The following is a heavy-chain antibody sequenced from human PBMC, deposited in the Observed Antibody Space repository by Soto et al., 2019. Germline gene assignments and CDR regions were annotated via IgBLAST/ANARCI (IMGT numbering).Heavy chain of an antibody. CDR1: GLSFSTYG. CDR2: VSGGSGVT. J-gene: IGHJ5*02. CDR3: TRWNGYGDL. Sequence: GGSLRLSCVVSGLSFSTYGVTWVRQAPGKGLEWVCGVSGGSGVTHYTDSVKGRFTISGDDSKNTVYLQMHSLRGEDTAVYYCTRWNGYGDLWGQGTLVTVSS. V-gene: IGHV3-23*01. D-gene: IGHD1-1*01.